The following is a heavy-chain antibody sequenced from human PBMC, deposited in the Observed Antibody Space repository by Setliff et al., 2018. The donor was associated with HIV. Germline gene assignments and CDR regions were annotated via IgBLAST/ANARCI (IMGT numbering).Heavy chain of an antibody. Sequence: PSETLSLTCSVSGDSISSGSYYWSWIRLPAGKGLEWIGYIYTSGITDYNPSLKSRVTISGDTSKNQFSLKLSSVTAADTAVYYCARDRRGYYYGSGSCYMDVWGTGTTVTVSS. V-gene: IGHV4-61*09. D-gene: IGHD3-10*01. CDR3: ARDRRGYYYGSGSCYMDV. J-gene: IGHJ6*03. CDR2: IYTSGIT. CDR1: GDSISSGSYY.